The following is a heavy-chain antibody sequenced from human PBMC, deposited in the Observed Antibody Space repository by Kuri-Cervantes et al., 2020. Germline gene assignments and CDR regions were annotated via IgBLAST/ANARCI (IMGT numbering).Heavy chain of an antibody. V-gene: IGHV1-24*01. D-gene: IGHD5-24*01. CDR1: GYTLTELY. CDR2: FDPEDGEI. CDR3: AKDSGYNDW. Sequence: ASVKVSCKVSGYTLTELYIHWVRQAPGKGPEWMGGFDPEDGEIIYAQKFQGGVTMTTDTSTSTAYMELRSLRSDDTAVYYCAKDSGYNDWWGQGTLVTVSS. J-gene: IGHJ4*02.